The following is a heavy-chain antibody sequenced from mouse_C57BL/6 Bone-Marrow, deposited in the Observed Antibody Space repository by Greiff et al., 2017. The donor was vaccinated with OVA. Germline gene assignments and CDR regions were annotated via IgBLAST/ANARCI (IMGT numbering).Heavy chain of an antibody. D-gene: IGHD2-5*01. CDR3: AKKAYYSNWAWFAY. CDR2: INPNNGGT. Sequence: EVQLQQSGPELVKPGASVKIPCKASGYTFTDYNMDWVKQSHGKSLEWIGDINPNNGGTIYNQKFKGKATLNVDKSSSTAYMELRSLTSEDTAGYYCAKKAYYSNWAWFAYWGQGTLVTVSA. V-gene: IGHV1-18*01. J-gene: IGHJ3*01. CDR1: GYTFTDYN.